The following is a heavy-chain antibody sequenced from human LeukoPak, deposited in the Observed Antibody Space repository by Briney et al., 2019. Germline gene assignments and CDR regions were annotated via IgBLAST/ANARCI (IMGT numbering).Heavy chain of an antibody. CDR1: GGSFSGYY. Sequence: SSETLSLTCAVYGGSFSGYYWSWIRQPPGKWLEWIGEINHSGSTNYNPSLKSRVTISVDTSKNQFSLKLSSVTAADTAVYYCAREGRGWLGELGNPWGQGTLVTVSS. J-gene: IGHJ5*02. CDR2: INHSGST. V-gene: IGHV4-34*01. D-gene: IGHD3-10*01. CDR3: AREGRGWLGELGNP.